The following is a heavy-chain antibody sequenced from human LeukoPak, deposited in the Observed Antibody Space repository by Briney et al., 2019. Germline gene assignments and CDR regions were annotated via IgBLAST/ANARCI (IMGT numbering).Heavy chain of an antibody. D-gene: IGHD6-19*01. V-gene: IGHV3-74*01. Sequence: GGSLRLSCAASGFTFSSYWMHWVRQAPGKGLVWVSRIDSFGSSNNYADSVRGRFTISRDNAKNTLYLQMSSLRADDTAVYYCAREGSSGADAFDVWGQGTMVTVSS. CDR3: AREGSSGADAFDV. CDR2: IDSFGSSN. CDR1: GFTFSSYW. J-gene: IGHJ3*01.